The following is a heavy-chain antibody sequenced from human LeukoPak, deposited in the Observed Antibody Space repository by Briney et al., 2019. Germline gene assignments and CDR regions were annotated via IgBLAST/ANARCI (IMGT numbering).Heavy chain of an antibody. V-gene: IGHV4-39*07. D-gene: IGHD5-18*01. J-gene: IGHJ5*02. CDR3: ARVLGIQLWSLEGSWFDP. Sequence: KPSETLSLTCTVSGGSISSSSYYWGWIRQPPGKGLEWIGSIYYSGSTYYNPSLKSRVTISVDTSKNQFSLKLSSVTAADTAVYYCARVLGIQLWSLEGSWFDPRGQGTLVTVSS. CDR2: IYYSGST. CDR1: GGSISSSSYY.